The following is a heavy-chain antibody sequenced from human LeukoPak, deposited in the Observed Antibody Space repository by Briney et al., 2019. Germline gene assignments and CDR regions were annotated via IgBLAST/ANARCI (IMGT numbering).Heavy chain of an antibody. Sequence: ASVKVSCKASGYTFTGYYMHWVRQAPGQGLEWMGWINPNSGGTNYAQKFQGRVTMTRDTSISTAYMELSRLRSDDTAVYYCARDQSNAYSTFDYWGQGTLVTVTS. V-gene: IGHV1-2*02. CDR1: GYTFTGYY. J-gene: IGHJ4*02. D-gene: IGHD2-15*01. CDR2: INPNSGGT. CDR3: ARDQSNAYSTFDY.